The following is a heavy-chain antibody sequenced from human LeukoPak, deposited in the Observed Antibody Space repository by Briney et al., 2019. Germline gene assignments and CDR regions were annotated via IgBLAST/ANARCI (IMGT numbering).Heavy chain of an antibody. CDR2: INPNSGGT. D-gene: IGHD5/OR15-5a*01. V-gene: IGHV1-2*02. J-gene: IGHJ6*03. CDR3: ARGVSGAYYYYYMDV. Sequence: ASVKASCKASGYTFTGYYMHWVRQAPGQGLEWMGWINPNSGGTNYEQKFQGRVTMTRDTSISTAYMELSRLKSDDTAVYYCARGVSGAYYYYYMDVWGKGTTVTVSS. CDR1: GYTFTGYY.